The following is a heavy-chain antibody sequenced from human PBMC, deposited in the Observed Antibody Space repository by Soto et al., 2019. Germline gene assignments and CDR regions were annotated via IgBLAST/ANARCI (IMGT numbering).Heavy chain of an antibody. CDR1: GGSISSGDYY. D-gene: IGHD4-17*01. CDR3: ARVRYGGSNRFDP. V-gene: IGHV4-30-4*01. Sequence: PSETLSLTCTVSGGSISSGDYYWSWVRQPPGKGLEWIGYFFYIGSTYYNPSLKSRFTISVDTSKTHFSLKLSFVTAADTAVYYCARVRYGGSNRFDPWGQGTLVTVSS. J-gene: IGHJ5*02. CDR2: FFYIGST.